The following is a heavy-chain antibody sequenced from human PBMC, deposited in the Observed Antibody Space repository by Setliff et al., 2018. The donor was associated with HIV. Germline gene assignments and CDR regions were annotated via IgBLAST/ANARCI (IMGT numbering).Heavy chain of an antibody. Sequence: LRLSCAASGFTFSSYEMNWVRQAPGKGLEWVSYISSSGSSTYYADSVKGRFTISRDNGKNSLYLQMNGLRDDDTAVYHCARAPRGRAGSHYIANWFDSWGQGTLVTVSS. J-gene: IGHJ5*01. D-gene: IGHD3-10*01. CDR3: ARAPRGRAGSHYIANWFDS. CDR1: GFTFSSYE. V-gene: IGHV3-48*03. CDR2: ISSSGSST.